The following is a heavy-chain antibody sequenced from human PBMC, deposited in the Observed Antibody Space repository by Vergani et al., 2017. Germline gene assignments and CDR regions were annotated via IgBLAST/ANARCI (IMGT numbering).Heavy chain of an antibody. V-gene: IGHV1-46*01. CDR1: GYTFTSYY. CDR2: INPSGGST. D-gene: IGHD3-3*01. CDR3: ARGSSYYDFWSGYGASQEYFQH. J-gene: IGHJ1*01. Sequence: QVQLVQSGAEVKKPGASVKVSCKASGYTFTSYYMHWVRQAPGQGLEWMGIINPSGGSTSYAQKFQGRVTMTRDTSTSTVYMELSSLRSEDTAVYYCARGSSYYDFWSGYGASQEYFQHWGQGTLSPSPQ.